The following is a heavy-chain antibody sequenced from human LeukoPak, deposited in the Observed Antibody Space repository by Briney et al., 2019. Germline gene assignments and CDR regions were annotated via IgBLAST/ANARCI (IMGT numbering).Heavy chain of an antibody. Sequence: EASVKVSCKVSGYTLTELSMHWVRQAPGKGLEWMGGFDPEDGETIYAQKFQGRITMTEDTSTDTAYMELSRLRSDDTAVYYCATALAYCGGDCFPNDRYYYYYMDVWGKGTTVTVSS. CDR1: GYTLTELS. D-gene: IGHD2-21*02. CDR3: ATALAYCGGDCFPNDRYYYYYMDV. V-gene: IGHV1-24*01. J-gene: IGHJ6*03. CDR2: FDPEDGET.